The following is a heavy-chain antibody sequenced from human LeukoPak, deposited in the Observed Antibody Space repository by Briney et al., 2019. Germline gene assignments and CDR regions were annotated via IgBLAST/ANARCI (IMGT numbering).Heavy chain of an antibody. D-gene: IGHD6-13*01. Sequence: GSLRLSCAASGSTFSNFAMTWVRQAPGKGLEWVSSIVGSSSTYYADSLKGRFTISRDNAKNSLYLQMNSLRAEDTAVYYCARIGAGSSRDYWGQGTLVTVSS. J-gene: IGHJ4*02. CDR3: ARIGAGSSRDY. CDR1: GSTFSNFA. CDR2: IVGSSST. V-gene: IGHV3-21*01.